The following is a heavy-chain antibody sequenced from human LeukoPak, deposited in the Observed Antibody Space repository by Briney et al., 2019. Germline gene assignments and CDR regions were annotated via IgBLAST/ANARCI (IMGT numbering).Heavy chain of an antibody. CDR2: ISYDGSNK. D-gene: IGHD3-9*01. J-gene: IGHJ4*02. V-gene: IGHV3-30-3*02. CDR3: AKKYYDILTGSQPSDY. CDR1: GFTFSSYA. Sequence: GGSLRLSCAASGFTFSSYAMHWVRQAPGKGLEWVAVISYDGSNKYYADSVKGRFTISRDNSKNTLYLQMNSLRAEDTAVYYCAKKYYDILTGSQPSDYWGQGTLVTVSS.